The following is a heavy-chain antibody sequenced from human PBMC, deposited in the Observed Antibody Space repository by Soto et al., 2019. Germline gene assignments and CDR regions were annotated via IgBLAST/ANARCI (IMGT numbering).Heavy chain of an antibody. CDR3: ARDRSIAARLYYYYGMDV. Sequence: QVQLVQSGAEVKKPGSSVKVSCKASGGTFSSYAISWVRQAPGQGLEGMGGIIPIFGTANYAQKFQGRVTITADESTSTAYMELSSLRSEDTAVYYCARDRSIAARLYYYYGMDVWGQGTTVTVSS. V-gene: IGHV1-69*01. J-gene: IGHJ6*02. CDR2: IIPIFGTA. CDR1: GGTFSSYA. D-gene: IGHD6-6*01.